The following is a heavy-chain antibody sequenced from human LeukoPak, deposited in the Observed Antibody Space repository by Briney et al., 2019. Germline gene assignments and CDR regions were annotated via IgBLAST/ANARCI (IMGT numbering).Heavy chain of an antibody. Sequence: ASVKVSCKASGYTFTGYYMHWVRQAPGQGLEWMGWINPNSGGTNYAQKFQGRVTMTRDTSISTAYMELSRLRSDDTAVYYCARENQIVVVSDNAFDIWGQRTMVTVSS. CDR3: ARENQIVVVSDNAFDI. V-gene: IGHV1-2*02. D-gene: IGHD3-22*01. J-gene: IGHJ3*02. CDR1: GYTFTGYY. CDR2: INPNSGGT.